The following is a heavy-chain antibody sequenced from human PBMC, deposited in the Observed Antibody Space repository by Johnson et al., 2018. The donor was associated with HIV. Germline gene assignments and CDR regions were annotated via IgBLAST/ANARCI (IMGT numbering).Heavy chain of an antibody. CDR2: IWYDGSNK. V-gene: IGHV3-33*01. CDR1: GFTFSSYG. J-gene: IGHJ3*02. D-gene: IGHD6-13*01. CDR3: ARDPGSSSRGAFDI. Sequence: VQLVESGGGVVQPGRSLRVSCAASGFTFSSYGMHWVRQAPGKGLEWVAVIWYDGSNKYYADSVKGRFTISRDNSKNTLYLQMNSLRAEDTAVYYCARDPGSSSRGAFDIWGQGTMVTVSS.